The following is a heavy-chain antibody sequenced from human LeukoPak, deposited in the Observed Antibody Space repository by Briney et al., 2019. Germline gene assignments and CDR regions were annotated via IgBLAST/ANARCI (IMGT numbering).Heavy chain of an antibody. V-gene: IGHV4-61*02. D-gene: IGHD2-2*01. CDR3: ARDQVVVVPAARHYYYYMDV. Sequence: PPQTLSLTCTVSGGSISSGSYYWSWIRQPAGKGLEWIGRIYTSGGTNYNPSLKSRVTISVDTSKNQFSLKLSSVTAADTAVYYCARDQVVVVPAARHYYYYMDVWGKGTTVTVSS. CDR1: GGSISSGSYY. CDR2: IYTSGGT. J-gene: IGHJ6*03.